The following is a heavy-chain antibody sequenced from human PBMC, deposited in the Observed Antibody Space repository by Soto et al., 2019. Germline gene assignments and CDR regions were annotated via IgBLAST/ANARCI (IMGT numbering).Heavy chain of an antibody. CDR3: ARDPSRGLPDY. Sequence: QVQLQESGPGLVKPSGTLSLTCAVSGGAIDSSNWWSWVRQPPGKVLEWIGEIYHTGSTNYKPSLKSRVTISVDKSKNQFSLKLNSVTAADTAVYYCARDPSRGLPDYWGQGTLVTVSS. CDR2: IYHTGST. V-gene: IGHV4-4*02. CDR1: GGAIDSSNW. J-gene: IGHJ4*02. D-gene: IGHD3-10*01.